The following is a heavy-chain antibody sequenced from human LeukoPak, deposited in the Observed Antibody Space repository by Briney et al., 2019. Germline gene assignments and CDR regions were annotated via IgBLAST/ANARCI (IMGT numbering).Heavy chain of an antibody. Sequence: GGSLRLSCAASGFSFSSDGMSWVRQAPGKGLEWVSGITGTGGSTYKADSLRGRFTISRDNSKNTLYLQMNSLRAEDTAVYYCAKRARAGDYDSSGYWYYFDYWGQGTLVTVSS. CDR1: GFSFSSDG. J-gene: IGHJ4*02. CDR2: ITGTGGST. D-gene: IGHD3-22*01. V-gene: IGHV3-23*01. CDR3: AKRARAGDYDSSGYWYYFDY.